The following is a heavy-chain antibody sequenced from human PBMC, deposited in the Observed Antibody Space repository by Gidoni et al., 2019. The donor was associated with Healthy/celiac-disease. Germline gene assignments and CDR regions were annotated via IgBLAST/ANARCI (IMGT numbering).Heavy chain of an antibody. V-gene: IGHV3-30*18. D-gene: IGHD6-19*01. CDR1: GFTFSSYG. CDR3: VKGTGLWLVCREGMAV. CDR2: ISYDGSNK. Sequence: VQLIKSGGGVVQPGRSLRLSCAASGFTFSSYGMHWVRQAPGKGLEWVAVISYDGSNKYYADSVKGRFTISRDNSKNTLYLRRNRLRAEDTAVYYCVKGTGLWLVCREGMAVWGQATTVSVSS. J-gene: IGHJ6*02.